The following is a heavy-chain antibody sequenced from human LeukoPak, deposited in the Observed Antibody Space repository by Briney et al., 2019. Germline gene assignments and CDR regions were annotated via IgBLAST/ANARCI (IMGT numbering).Heavy chain of an antibody. CDR3: AKSLYNWNYGSLDY. J-gene: IGHJ4*02. CDR1: GFTFNAYT. Sequence: GGSLRLSCAASGFTFNAYTIHWVRQTPGKGLEWVAVISDDGSYKFYTDSAKGRFTISRDNSKNTVYLQMNSLRLEDTAVYYCAKSLYNWNYGSLDYWGQGTLVTVSS. V-gene: IGHV3-30*04. CDR2: ISDDGSYK. D-gene: IGHD1-7*01.